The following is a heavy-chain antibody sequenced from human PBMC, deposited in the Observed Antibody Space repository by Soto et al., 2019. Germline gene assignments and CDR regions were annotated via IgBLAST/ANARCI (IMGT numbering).Heavy chain of an antibody. CDR1: GFSFGDSA. J-gene: IGHJ6*02. CDR2: IVVVNGNT. D-gene: IGHD3-3*02. Sequence: ELVQSGPEAREPGTSVKVSCRASGFSFGDSAVQWVRQGRGQRLEWIGWIVVVNGNTNYAQKFEGRVTLTRDASTSTSHMELTSLSSEDTAVYFCAVTDLPFRPLTETTESGMDVWGQGTTVTVSS. V-gene: IGHV1-58*01. CDR3: AVTDLPFRPLTETTESGMDV.